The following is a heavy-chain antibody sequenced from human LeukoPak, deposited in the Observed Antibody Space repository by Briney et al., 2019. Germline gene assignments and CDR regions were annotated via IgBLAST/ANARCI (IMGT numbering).Heavy chain of an antibody. J-gene: IGHJ6*03. CDR3: ARISVVPSAGIYYYYMDV. D-gene: IGHD3-10*01. V-gene: IGHV1-8*01. CDR1: GYIFTSYH. Sequence: ASVHVPCKASGYIFTSYHINWVRPATGQGLEWMGLMNPNSGNTGYVQKFQARATMTRSTSISTAYMELSSLRSEDTAVYYCARISVVPSAGIYYYYMDVWGKGTTVTVSS. CDR2: MNPNSGNT.